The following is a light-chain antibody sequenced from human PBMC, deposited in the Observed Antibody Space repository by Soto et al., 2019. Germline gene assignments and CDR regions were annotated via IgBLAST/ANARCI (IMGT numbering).Light chain of an antibody. CDR2: GNN. CDR1: SANIGAGYD. CDR3: QSYDSTLSGLYV. Sequence: QSVLTQPPSMSGAPGQRVTISCTGTSANIGAGYDVHWYQQLPGMAPKLLIYGNNKRPSGVPDRFSGSKSGTSASLAITGLQAEDEADYYCQSYDSTLSGLYVLGTGTKPTV. V-gene: IGLV1-40*01. J-gene: IGLJ1*01.